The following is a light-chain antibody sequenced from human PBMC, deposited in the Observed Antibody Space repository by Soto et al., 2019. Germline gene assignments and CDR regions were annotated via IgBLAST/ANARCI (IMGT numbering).Light chain of an antibody. V-gene: IGKV1-5*01. CDR1: QSISSW. CDR3: QQYNSYSWT. J-gene: IGKJ1*01. CDR2: DAS. Sequence: DSQITHSRSTLSSSVGDSVTITCRASQSISSWLAWYQQKPGKAPKLLIYDASSLESGVPSRFSGSGSGTEFTLTISSLQPDDFATYYCQQYNSYSWTFGQGTKVDIK.